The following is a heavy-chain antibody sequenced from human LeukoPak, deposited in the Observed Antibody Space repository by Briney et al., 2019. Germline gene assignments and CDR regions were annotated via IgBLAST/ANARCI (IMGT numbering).Heavy chain of an antibody. CDR3: AKGKDSVAGATNDY. CDR2: ISSSGTYK. D-gene: IGHD6-19*01. J-gene: IGHJ4*02. Sequence: PGGSLRLSCAVSGFTFSSYSMSWVRQAPGKGLEWVSSISSSGTYKYYADSVKGRFTISRDNAMNSLYLQMNSLRAEDTAVYYCAKGKDSVAGATNDYWGQGTLVTVSS. CDR1: GFTFSSYS. V-gene: IGHV3-21*01.